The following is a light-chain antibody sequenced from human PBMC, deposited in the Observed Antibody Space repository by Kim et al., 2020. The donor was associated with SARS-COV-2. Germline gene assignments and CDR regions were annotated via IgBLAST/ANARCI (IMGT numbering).Light chain of an antibody. CDR2: AAS. V-gene: IGKV1-27*01. J-gene: IGKJ1*01. CDR1: QDIANS. Sequence: ASIGDRVTITCRASQDIANSLAWYQQKPGKVPQVLIYAASTLQSGVPSRFSGSGSGTEFTLTIDSLQTKDVATYYCQKYNSAPWTFGPGTKVDIK. CDR3: QKYNSAPWT.